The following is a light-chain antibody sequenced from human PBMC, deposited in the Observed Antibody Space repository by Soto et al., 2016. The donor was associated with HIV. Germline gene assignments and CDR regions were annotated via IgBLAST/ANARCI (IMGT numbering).Light chain of an antibody. CDR3: QAWDSNTGV. CDR2: QDI. J-gene: IGLJ3*02. V-gene: IGLV3-1*01. Sequence: SYELTQPPSVSVSPGQTASITCSGDKLGDKYVCWYQQKPGQSPVLVIYQDIMRPSGIPERFSGSISGNTATLTITGTQAVDEADYYCQAWDSNTGVFGGGTELTVL. CDR1: KLGDKY.